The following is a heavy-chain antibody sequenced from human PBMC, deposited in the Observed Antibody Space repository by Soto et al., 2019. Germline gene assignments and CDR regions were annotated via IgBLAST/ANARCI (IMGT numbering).Heavy chain of an antibody. J-gene: IGHJ6*02. CDR2: IFHNGNT. CDR1: SGSITSSNW. CDR3: ASRTWGMDV. D-gene: IGHD2-8*01. Sequence: QVQLHESGPGLVKPSGTLSLTCAVSSGSITSSNWWSWVRQPPGKGLEWIGEIFHNGNTYYNPSLKSRVSMSVDTSKNQFSLNLGSVTAADTAVYYCASRTWGMDVWGQGTTVTVSS. V-gene: IGHV4-4*02.